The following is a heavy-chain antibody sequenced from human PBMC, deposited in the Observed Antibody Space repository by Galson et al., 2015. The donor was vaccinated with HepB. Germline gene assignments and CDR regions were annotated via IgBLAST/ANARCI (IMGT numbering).Heavy chain of an antibody. J-gene: IGHJ4*02. D-gene: IGHD4-17*01. V-gene: IGHV1-8*01. Sequence: SVKVSCRASGYTFTSYDINWVRQATGQGLEWMGWMNPNSGNTGYAQKFQGRVTMTRNTSISTAYMELSRLRSDDTAVYYCARIFTAVTTGSGYWGQGTLVTVSS. CDR3: ARIFTAVTTGSGY. CDR2: MNPNSGNT. CDR1: GYTFTSYD.